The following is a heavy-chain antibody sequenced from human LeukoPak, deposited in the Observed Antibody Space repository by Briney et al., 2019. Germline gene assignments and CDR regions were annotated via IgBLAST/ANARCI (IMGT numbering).Heavy chain of an antibody. Sequence: ASETLSLTCTVSGGSISSSYWSWIRQPPGKGLEWIGDIYYSGSTNYNPSLKSRVTISVDTSKNQFSLKLSSVTAADTAVYYCARRADSSGWPFFDYWGQGTLVTVSS. CDR1: GGSISSSY. CDR3: ARRADSSGWPFFDY. D-gene: IGHD6-19*01. CDR2: IYYSGST. J-gene: IGHJ4*02. V-gene: IGHV4-59*08.